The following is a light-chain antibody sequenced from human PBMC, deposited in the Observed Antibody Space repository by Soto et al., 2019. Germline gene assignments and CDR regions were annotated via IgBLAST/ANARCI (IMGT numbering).Light chain of an antibody. J-gene: IGKJ4*01. CDR3: QQRNNWPPVT. CDR2: DAS. Sequence: ELVLTQSPATLSLSPGARAPLSCRASQSVSRHLAWYQQNPGQAPTLLIYDASNRATGIPARFSGSGSGTDFTLTISSLEPEDFAVYYCQQRNNWPPVTFGRGTKVDIK. CDR1: QSVSRH. V-gene: IGKV3-11*01.